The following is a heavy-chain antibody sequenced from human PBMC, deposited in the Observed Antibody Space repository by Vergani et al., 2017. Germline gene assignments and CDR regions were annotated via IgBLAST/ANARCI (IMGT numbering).Heavy chain of an antibody. CDR2: IYYSGST. CDR3: ARGRYYDSSGYYYLFDY. Sequence: QVQLQESGPGLVKPSETLSLTCTVSGGSISSYYWSWIRQPPGKELEWIGYIYYSGSTNYNPSLKSRVTISVDTSKNQFSLKLSSVTAADTAVYYCARGRYYDSSGYYYLFDYWGQGTLVTVSS. J-gene: IGHJ4*02. D-gene: IGHD3-22*01. V-gene: IGHV4-59*01. CDR1: GGSISSYY.